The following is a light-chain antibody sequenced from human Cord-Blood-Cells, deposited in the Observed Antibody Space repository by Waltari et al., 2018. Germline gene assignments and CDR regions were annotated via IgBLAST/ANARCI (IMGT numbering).Light chain of an antibody. Sequence: DIVMTQSPDSLAVSLGERATNNCKSSQSVLYSSNNKNYLARYQQKPGQPPKLLIYWASTRESGVPDRFSGSGSGTDFTLTISSLQAEDVAVYYCQQYYSTPFTFGPGTKVDIK. J-gene: IGKJ3*01. CDR2: WAS. CDR1: QSVLYSSNNKNY. V-gene: IGKV4-1*01. CDR3: QQYYSTPFT.